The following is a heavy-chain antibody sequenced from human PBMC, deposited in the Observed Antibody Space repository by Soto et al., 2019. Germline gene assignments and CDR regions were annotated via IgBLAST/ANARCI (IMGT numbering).Heavy chain of an antibody. CDR2: INPNSGDT. CDR1: GYIFTGYY. Sequence: ASVKVSCKASGYIFTGYYMHWVRQAPGQGLEWMGWINPNSGDTNYTQKFPGWVTMTRDTSISTAYMELSRLRSDDTAVYYCATSRISIAVAGETEYYFDYWGQGTPVTVSS. V-gene: IGHV1-2*04. D-gene: IGHD6-19*01. J-gene: IGHJ4*02. CDR3: ATSRISIAVAGETEYYFDY.